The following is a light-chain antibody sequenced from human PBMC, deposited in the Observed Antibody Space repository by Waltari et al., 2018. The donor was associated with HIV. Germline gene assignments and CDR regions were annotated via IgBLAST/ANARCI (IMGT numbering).Light chain of an antibody. CDR1: TSVFGRYNS. V-gene: IGLV2-14*03. CDR2: AVT. Sequence: QSALTQPASVSGSPGQSVTISCTATTSVFGRYNSASWYQQHPGNVPKVIIYAVTSRPSGVPHRFSGSRSGNTASLTISGLQAEDEAVYYCSTHTTTDTLMFGGGTKLTVL. CDR3: STHTTTDTLM. J-gene: IGLJ3*02.